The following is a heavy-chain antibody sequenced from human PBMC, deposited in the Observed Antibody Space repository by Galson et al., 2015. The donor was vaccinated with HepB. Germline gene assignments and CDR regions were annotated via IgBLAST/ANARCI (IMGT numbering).Heavy chain of an antibody. CDR3: ARIAYCSSTSCPSGGWFDP. J-gene: IGHJ5*02. Sequence: SVKVSCKASGGTFSSYTISWVRQAPGQGLEWMGRIIPILGIANYAQKFQGRVTITADKSTSTAYMELSSLRSEDTAVYYCARIAYCSSTSCPSGGWFDPWGQGTLVTVSS. CDR2: IIPILGIA. V-gene: IGHV1-69*02. CDR1: GGTFSSYT. D-gene: IGHD2-2*01.